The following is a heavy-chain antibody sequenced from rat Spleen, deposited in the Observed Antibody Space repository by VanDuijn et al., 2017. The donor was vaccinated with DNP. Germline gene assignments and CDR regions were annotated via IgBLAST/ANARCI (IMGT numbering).Heavy chain of an antibody. CDR2: INSAGST. CDR1: GYSITSSYR. V-gene: IGHV3-3*01. CDR3: ARRDGYNPGWFAY. J-gene: IGHJ3*01. D-gene: IGHD1-4*01. Sequence: EVQLQESGPGLVKPSQSLSLTCSVTGYSITSSYRWNWIRKFPGNKLEWMGYINSAGSTNYNPSLKSRISITRDTSKNQFFLQVNSVTTEDTATYYCARRDGYNPGWFAYWGQGTLVTVSS.